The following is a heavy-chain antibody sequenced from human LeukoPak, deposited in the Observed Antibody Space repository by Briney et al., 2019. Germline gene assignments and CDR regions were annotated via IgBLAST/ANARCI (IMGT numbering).Heavy chain of an antibody. D-gene: IGHD1-7*01. CDR1: GCSISSYY. J-gene: IGHJ6*03. CDR3: ARVSGTTDYYYYYYMDV. CDR2: IYYSGST. V-gene: IGHV4-59*01. Sequence: SETLSLTCTVSGCSISSYYWSWIRQPPGKGLEWIGYIYYSGSTNYNPSLKSRVTISVDTSKNQFSLKLSSVTAADTAVYYCARVSGTTDYYYYYYMDVWGKGTTVTVSS.